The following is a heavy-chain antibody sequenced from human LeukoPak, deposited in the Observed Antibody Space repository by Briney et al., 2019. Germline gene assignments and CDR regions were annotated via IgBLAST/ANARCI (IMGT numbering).Heavy chain of an antibody. D-gene: IGHD6-19*01. Sequence: SETLSLTCTVSGGSISSYYWSWIRQPAGKGLEWIGRIYTSGSTNYNPSLKSRVTMSVDTSKNQFSLKLSSVTAADTAVYYCARVGHSRGWSDAFDIWGQGTMVTVSS. CDR1: GGSISSYY. V-gene: IGHV4-4*07. CDR3: ARVGHSRGWSDAFDI. CDR2: IYTSGST. J-gene: IGHJ3*02.